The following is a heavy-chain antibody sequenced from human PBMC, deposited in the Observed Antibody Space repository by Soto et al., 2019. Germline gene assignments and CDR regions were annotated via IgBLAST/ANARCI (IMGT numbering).Heavy chain of an antibody. V-gene: IGHV3-23*01. D-gene: IGHD3-9*01. Sequence: GESLKISCAASGFTFSSYAMSWVRQAPGKGLEWVSAISGSGGSTYYADSVKGRFTISRDNSKNTLYLQMNSLRAEDTAVYYCAKSLGPRNYDILTGYYSFGDFDYWGQGTLVTVSS. CDR3: AKSLGPRNYDILTGYYSFGDFDY. CDR2: ISGSGGST. CDR1: GFTFSSYA. J-gene: IGHJ4*02.